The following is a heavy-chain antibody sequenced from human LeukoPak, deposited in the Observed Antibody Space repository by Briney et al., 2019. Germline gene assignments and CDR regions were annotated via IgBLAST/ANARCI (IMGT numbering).Heavy chain of an antibody. CDR2: ISTYNGDT. V-gene: IGHV1-18*03. CDR3: ARGIWSTTLTAYYLDY. J-gene: IGHJ4*02. CDR1: GYTFNNHG. Sequence: ASVKVSCKASGYTFNNHGVTWVRQAPGQGLEWMGWISTYNGDTNYAQKLQGRVTMTTDTSTSTAYMELRSLRSDDMAVYYCARGIWSTTLTAYYLDYWGQGTLVTVSS. D-gene: IGHD4-17*01.